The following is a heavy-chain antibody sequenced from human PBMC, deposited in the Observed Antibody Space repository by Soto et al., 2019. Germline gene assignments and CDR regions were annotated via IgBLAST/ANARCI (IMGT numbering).Heavy chain of an antibody. CDR2: INAGNGNT. CDR3: ARDLLYSGSYYSDY. J-gene: IGHJ4*02. D-gene: IGHD1-26*01. V-gene: IGHV1-3*01. Sequence: ASVKVSCKASGYTFTSYAMHCVRQAPGQRLEWMGWINAGNGNTKYSQKFQGRVTITRDTSTSTAYMELRSLRSDDTAVYYCARDLLYSGSYYSDYWGQGTLVTVSS. CDR1: GYTFTSYA.